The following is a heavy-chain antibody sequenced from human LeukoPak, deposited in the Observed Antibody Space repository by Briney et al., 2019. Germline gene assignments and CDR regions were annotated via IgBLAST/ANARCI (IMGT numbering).Heavy chain of an antibody. CDR3: ARARSSWRAYDY. Sequence: PGGSLRHSCAASGFTFSSYAMSWVRQAPGKGLEWVSAISGSGGSTYYADSVKGRFTISRDNAKNSLYLQMNSLRAEDTAVYYCARARSSWRAYDYWGQGTLVTVSS. CDR2: ISGSGGST. V-gene: IGHV3-23*01. J-gene: IGHJ4*02. CDR1: GFTFSSYA. D-gene: IGHD6-13*01.